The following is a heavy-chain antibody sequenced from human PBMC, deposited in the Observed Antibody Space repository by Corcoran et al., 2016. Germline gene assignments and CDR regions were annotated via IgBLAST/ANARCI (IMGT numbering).Heavy chain of an antibody. CDR3: ARDGYSGYGPERGGMDV. J-gene: IGHJ6*02. D-gene: IGHD5-12*01. V-gene: IGHV4-59*01. Sequence: QVQLQESGPGLVKPSETLSLTCTVSGGSISSYYWSWIRQPPGKGLEWIGYIYYSGSTNYNPSLKTRVTISVDTSKNQFSLKLSSVTAADTAVAYWARDGYSGYGPERGGMDVWGQGTTVTVSS. CDR2: IYYSGST. CDR1: GGSISSYY.